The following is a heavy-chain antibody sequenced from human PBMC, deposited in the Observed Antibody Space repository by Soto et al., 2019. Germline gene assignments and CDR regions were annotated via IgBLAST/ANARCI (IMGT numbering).Heavy chain of an antibody. J-gene: IGHJ4*02. CDR2: IKPDGSET. Sequence: VQLVESGGGLVQPGGSLRLSCAPSGFTFSGYWMTWVRQAPGKGLEWVANIKPDGSETYHVDSVKGRFTISRDNAKNSLYLQMNSLRAEDTAVYYCGRDRPRVTYWGQGTLVTVSS. CDR1: GFTFSGYW. V-gene: IGHV3-7*01. D-gene: IGHD5-18*01. CDR3: GRDRPRVTY.